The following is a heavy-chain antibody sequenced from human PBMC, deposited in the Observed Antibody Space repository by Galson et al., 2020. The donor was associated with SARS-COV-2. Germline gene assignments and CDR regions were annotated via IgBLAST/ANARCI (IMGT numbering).Heavy chain of an antibody. CDR2: INHSGST. CDR1: GGSFSGYY. Sequence: SETLSLTCAVYGGSFSGYYWSWIRQPPGKGLEWIGEINHSGSTNYNPSLKSRVTISVDTSKNQFSLKLSSVTAADTAVYYCARGGRIVVVYRSGAFDLWGRGTLVTVSS. J-gene: IGHJ2*01. D-gene: IGHD3-22*01. CDR3: ARGGRIVVVYRSGAFDL. V-gene: IGHV4-34*01.